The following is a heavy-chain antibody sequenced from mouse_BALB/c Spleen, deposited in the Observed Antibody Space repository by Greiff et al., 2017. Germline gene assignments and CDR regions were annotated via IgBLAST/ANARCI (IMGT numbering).Heavy chain of an antibody. CDR2: ISNGGGST. Sequence: EVHLVESGGGLVQPGGSLKLSCAASGFTFSSYTMSWVRQTPEKRLEWVAYISNGGGSTYYPDTVKGRFTISRDNAKNTLYLQMSSLKSEDTAMYYCARHSYYDGSSPPDYWGQGTTLTVSS. CDR3: ARHSYYDGSSPPDY. D-gene: IGHD1-1*01. J-gene: IGHJ2*01. CDR1: GFTFSSYT. V-gene: IGHV5-12-2*01.